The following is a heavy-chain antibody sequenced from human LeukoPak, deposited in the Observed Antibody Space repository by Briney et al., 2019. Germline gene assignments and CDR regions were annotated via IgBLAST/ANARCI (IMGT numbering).Heavy chain of an antibody. CDR2: INPNSGGT. CDR3: ARDRTGRDGYNFPDY. Sequence: ASVKVSCKASGYTFTGYYMHWVRQAPGQGLEWMGWINPNSGGTNYAQKFQGRFTMTRDTSISTAYMELSRLRSDDTAVYYCARDRTGRDGYNFPDYWGQGTLVTVSS. CDR1: GYTFTGYY. V-gene: IGHV1-2*02. D-gene: IGHD5-24*01. J-gene: IGHJ4*02.